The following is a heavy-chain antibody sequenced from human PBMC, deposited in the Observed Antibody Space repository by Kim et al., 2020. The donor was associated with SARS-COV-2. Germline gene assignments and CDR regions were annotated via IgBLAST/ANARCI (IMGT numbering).Heavy chain of an antibody. D-gene: IGHD1-26*01. Sequence: GGSLRLSCAASGFTFSSYAMHWVRQAPGKGLEWVAVISYDGSNKYYADSVKGRFTISRDNSKNTLYLQMNSLRAEDTAVYYCAREQYSFWGQGTLVTVSS. J-gene: IGHJ4*02. CDR1: GFTFSSYA. CDR2: ISYDGSNK. V-gene: IGHV3-30-3*01. CDR3: AREQYSF.